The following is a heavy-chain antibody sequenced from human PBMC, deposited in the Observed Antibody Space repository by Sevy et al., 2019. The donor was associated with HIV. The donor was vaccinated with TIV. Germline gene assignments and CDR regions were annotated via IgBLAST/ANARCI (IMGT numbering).Heavy chain of an antibody. CDR1: GGSFSGYY. J-gene: IGHJ4*02. Sequence: SETLSLTCAVYGGSFSGYYWSWIRQPPGKGLEWIGEINHSGSTNYNPSLKSRVTISVDTSRNQFSLKLSSVTAADTAVYYCARVGEEYYDSSGYYPSGFDYWGQGTLVTVSS. CDR2: INHSGST. CDR3: ARVGEEYYDSSGYYPSGFDY. D-gene: IGHD3-22*01. V-gene: IGHV4-34*01.